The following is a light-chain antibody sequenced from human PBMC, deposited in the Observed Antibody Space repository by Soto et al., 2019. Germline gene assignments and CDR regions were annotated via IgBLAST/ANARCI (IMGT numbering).Light chain of an antibody. CDR1: SSNIGSNT. V-gene: IGLV1-44*01. CDR2: SNN. Sequence: QSVLTQPPSASGTPGQRVTISCSGSSSNIGSNTVNWYQQLPGTAPKLLIYSNNQRPSGVPGRFSGSKSGTSASLAISGLQSEDEADYYCAAWDDSLNGLSYVFGTGTKLTVL. J-gene: IGLJ1*01. CDR3: AAWDDSLNGLSYV.